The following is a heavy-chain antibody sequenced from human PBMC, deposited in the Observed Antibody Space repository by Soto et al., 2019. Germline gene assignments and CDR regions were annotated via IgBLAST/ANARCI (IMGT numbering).Heavy chain of an antibody. D-gene: IGHD1-1*01. Sequence: PSETLSLTCTVSGGSISIYYWSWIRHPAGKGLEWIGRIYTSGSTNYNPSLKSRVTMSVDTSKNQFSLKLSSVTAADTAVYYCARGYLRYYYYYYGMDVWGQGTTVTVSS. V-gene: IGHV4-4*07. CDR2: IYTSGST. CDR1: GGSISIYY. CDR3: ARGYLRYYYYYYGMDV. J-gene: IGHJ6*02.